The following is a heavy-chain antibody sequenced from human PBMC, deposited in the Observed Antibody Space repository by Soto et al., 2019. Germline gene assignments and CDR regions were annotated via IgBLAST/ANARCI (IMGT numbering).Heavy chain of an antibody. Sequence: ASVKVSCKASGFTFTSSAVQWVRQARGQRLEWIGWIVVGSGNTNYAQKFQERVTITRDMSTSTAYMELSSLRSEDTAVYYCATKGFYGSGKGYYYYGMDVWGQGTTVTVSS. CDR1: GFTFTSSA. D-gene: IGHD3-10*01. V-gene: IGHV1-58*01. CDR3: ATKGFYGSGKGYYYYGMDV. J-gene: IGHJ6*02. CDR2: IVVGSGNT.